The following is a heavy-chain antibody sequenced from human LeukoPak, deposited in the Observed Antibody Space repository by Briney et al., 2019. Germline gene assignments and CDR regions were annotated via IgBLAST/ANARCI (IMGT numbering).Heavy chain of an antibody. Sequence: PSETLSLTCTVSGGSISSSSYYWGWIRQPPGKGLEWIGSIYYSGSTYYNPSLKSRVTISVDTSKNQFSLKLSSVTAADTAVYYCALTKQATRFQLPLFAFDIWGQGTMVTVSS. CDR2: IYYSGST. CDR3: ALTKQATRFQLPLFAFDI. D-gene: IGHD2-2*01. V-gene: IGHV4-39*01. CDR1: GGSISSSSYY. J-gene: IGHJ3*02.